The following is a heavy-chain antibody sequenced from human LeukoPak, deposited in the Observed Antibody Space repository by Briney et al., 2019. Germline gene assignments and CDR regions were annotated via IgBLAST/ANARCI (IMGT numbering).Heavy chain of an antibody. J-gene: IGHJ4*02. CDR3: ARETVGLDY. CDR2: ISDGSSTI. Sequence: WVRQAPGXXLEWVSYISDGSSTIYYADSVRGRFTISRDNAKNSLYLQINSLRDEDTAVYYCARETVGLDYWGQGTLVTVSS. D-gene: IGHD4-23*01. V-gene: IGHV3-48*02.